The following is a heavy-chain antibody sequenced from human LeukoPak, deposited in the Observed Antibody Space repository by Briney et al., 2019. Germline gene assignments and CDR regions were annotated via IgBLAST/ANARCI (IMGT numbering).Heavy chain of an antibody. CDR2: ISYDGSNK. V-gene: IGHV3-30*04. Sequence: GGSLRLSCAASGLTFSSYAMHWVRQAPGKGLEWVAVISYDGSNKYYADSVKGRFTISRDNSKNTLYLQMNSLRAEDTAVYYCARGANLESFQWLGSIDYWGQGTLVTVSS. D-gene: IGHD6-19*01. J-gene: IGHJ4*02. CDR1: GLTFSSYA. CDR3: ARGANLESFQWLGSIDY.